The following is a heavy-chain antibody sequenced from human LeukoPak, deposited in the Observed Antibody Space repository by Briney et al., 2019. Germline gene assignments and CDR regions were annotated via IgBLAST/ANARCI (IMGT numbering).Heavy chain of an antibody. D-gene: IGHD2-21*02. CDR1: GYTFTSYG. Sequence: ASVKVSCKASGYTFTSYGISWVRQAPGQGLEWMGWISAYNGNTNYAQKLQGRVTMTTDTSTSTAYMELSSLTSDDTAVYYCARGPYCGGDCYVSYWGQGTLVTVSS. CDR3: ARGPYCGGDCYVSY. CDR2: ISAYNGNT. V-gene: IGHV1-18*01. J-gene: IGHJ4*02.